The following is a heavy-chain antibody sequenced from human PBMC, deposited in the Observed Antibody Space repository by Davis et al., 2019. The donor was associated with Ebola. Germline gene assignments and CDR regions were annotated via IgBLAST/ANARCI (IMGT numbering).Heavy chain of an antibody. V-gene: IGHV3-23*01. Sequence: GESLKISCAASGFTFSSFAMGWVRQAPGKGLEWVSAISGSGGSTYYADSVKGRFTISRDNSKNTLYLQMNSLRAEDTAVYYCAKAPDYRASHWGQGILVTVSS. CDR1: GFTFSSFA. CDR3: AKAPDYRASH. CDR2: ISGSGGST. J-gene: IGHJ4*02. D-gene: IGHD4-11*01.